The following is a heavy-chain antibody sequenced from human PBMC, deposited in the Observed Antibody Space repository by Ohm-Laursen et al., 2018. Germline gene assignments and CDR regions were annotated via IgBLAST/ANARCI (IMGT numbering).Heavy chain of an antibody. Sequence: SLRLSCAASGFTVSFNYMNWVRQAPGKGLEWVSVTYSGGSTYYADSVKGRFTISRDNSKNTLYLQMNRLRAEDTAVYYCVRSPDHYYYGMDVWGQGTTVTVSS. J-gene: IGHJ6*02. CDR1: GFTVSFNY. CDR2: TYSGGST. CDR3: VRSPDHYYYGMDV. V-gene: IGHV3-53*01.